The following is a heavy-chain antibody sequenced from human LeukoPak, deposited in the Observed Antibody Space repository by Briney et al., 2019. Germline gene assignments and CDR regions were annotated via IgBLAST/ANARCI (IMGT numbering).Heavy chain of an antibody. J-gene: IGHJ4*02. D-gene: IGHD3-22*01. CDR3: ARDDSSGYYYE. CDR2: IIPVLGMT. Sequence: SVKVSCKASGGTFPRYGMSWVRQAPGQGLEWMGRIIPVLGMTNYAQKLQGRIAITAATSTSTAYMELNTLRSEDTAIYYCARDDSSGYYYEWGQGTLVTVSS. CDR1: GGTFPRYG. V-gene: IGHV1-69*04.